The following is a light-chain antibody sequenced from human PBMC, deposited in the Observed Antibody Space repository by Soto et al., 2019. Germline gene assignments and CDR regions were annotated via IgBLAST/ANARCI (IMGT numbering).Light chain of an antibody. V-gene: IGKV3-20*01. J-gene: IGKJ3*01. CDR2: GAS. CDR1: QSVSSSY. Sequence: EIVLTQSPGTLSLSPGERATLSCRASQSVSSSYLAWYQQKPGQAPRLLISGASNRATGIPDRFSGSGPGTDFTLTISRLEPEDFAVYYCQQYGTSPFTFGPGTKVDIK. CDR3: QQYGTSPFT.